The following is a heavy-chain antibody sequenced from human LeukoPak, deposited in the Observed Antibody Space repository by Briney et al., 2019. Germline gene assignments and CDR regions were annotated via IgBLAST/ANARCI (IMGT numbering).Heavy chain of an antibody. CDR3: ATDGAGFDT. CDR2: INIGGTNT. J-gene: IGHJ5*02. Sequence: GGSLRLSCAASGFTFNDYYMSWIRQAPGKGLEWLSYINIGGTNTQYADSVKGRFTISRDNAKKSLYLEMNNLRAEDTAVYYCATDGAGFDTWGQGVLVTVSS. CDR1: GFTFNDYY. V-gene: IGHV3-11*01.